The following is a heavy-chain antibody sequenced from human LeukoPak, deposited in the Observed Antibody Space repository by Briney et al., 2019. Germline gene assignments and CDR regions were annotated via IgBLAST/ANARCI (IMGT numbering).Heavy chain of an antibody. CDR3: AKVFAPYYDILTGYFDY. CDR1: GFTFSSYG. V-gene: IGHV3-30*02. J-gene: IGHJ4*02. D-gene: IGHD3-9*01. Sequence: GGSLRLSCAASGFTFSSYGMHWVRQAPGKGLEWVAFIRYDGSNKYYADSVKGRFTISRDNSKNTLYLQMNSLRAEDTAVYYCAKVFAPYYDILTGYFDYWGQGTLVTVSS. CDR2: IRYDGSNK.